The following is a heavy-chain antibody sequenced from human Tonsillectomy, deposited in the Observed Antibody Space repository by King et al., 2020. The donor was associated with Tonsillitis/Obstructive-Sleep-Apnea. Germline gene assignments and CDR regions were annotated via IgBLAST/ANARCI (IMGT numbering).Heavy chain of an antibody. CDR3: AREEFCRSSSCYEAYYYMDV. J-gene: IGHJ6*03. CDR2: ISGDNDNT. D-gene: IGHD2-2*01. CDR1: GYTFTRYG. V-gene: IGHV1-18*01. Sequence: VQLVQSGAEVKKPGASVKVSCKASGYTFTRYGISWVRQAPGQGLEWIGWISGDNDNTNYARKVQGRVTMSTDMSTRTAYMELRGLRSDDTAVYYCAREEFCRSSSCYEAYYYMDVWGKGTTVTVSS.